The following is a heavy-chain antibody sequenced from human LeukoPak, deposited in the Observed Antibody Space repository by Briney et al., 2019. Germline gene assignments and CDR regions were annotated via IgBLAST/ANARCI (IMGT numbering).Heavy chain of an antibody. CDR1: GFTFSSSA. J-gene: IGHJ5*02. CDR2: ISRTGGDT. D-gene: IGHD3-22*01. V-gene: IGHV3-23*01. Sequence: PGGSLRLSCGASGFTFSSSAMCWVRQAPGKGLEWVSGISRTGGDTYYADSVKGRFTISRDNSKNTLYLQMNSLRAEDTAVYYCARGENYYDSSGYSSWGQGTLVTVSS. CDR3: ARGENYYDSSGYSS.